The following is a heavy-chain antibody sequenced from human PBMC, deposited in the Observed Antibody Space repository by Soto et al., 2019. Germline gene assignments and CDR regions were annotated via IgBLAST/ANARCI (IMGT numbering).Heavy chain of an antibody. V-gene: IGHV3-33*01. D-gene: IGHD3-3*01. Sequence: GGSLRLSCAASGFTFSSYGMHWVRQAPGKGLEWVAVIWYDGSNKYYADSVKGRFTISRDNSKNTLYLKMNSLRAEDTAVYYCARDVSIKDFWSGYVFDFWAQRTLVTVS. CDR1: GFTFSSYG. CDR2: IWYDGSNK. CDR3: ARDVSIKDFWSGYVFDF. J-gene: IGHJ4*02.